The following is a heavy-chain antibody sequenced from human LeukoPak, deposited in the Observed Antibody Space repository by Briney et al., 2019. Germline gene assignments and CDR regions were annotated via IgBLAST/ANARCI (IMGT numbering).Heavy chain of an antibody. J-gene: IGHJ4*02. Sequence: PGGSPTLSCAASGFTFSSYGMHWVRQAPGKGLEGVAVIWYDGSNKYYADSVKGRFTISRENSKNTLYLQMNSLRAEDTAVYYCARGSRSGWYSGSVDYWGQGTLVTVSS. V-gene: IGHV3-33*01. D-gene: IGHD6-19*01. CDR1: GFTFSSYG. CDR3: ARGSRSGWYSGSVDY. CDR2: IWYDGSNK.